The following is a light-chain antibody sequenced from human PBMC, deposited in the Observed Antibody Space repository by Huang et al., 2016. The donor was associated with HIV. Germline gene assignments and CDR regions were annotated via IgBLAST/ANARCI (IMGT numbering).Light chain of an antibody. CDR1: QSVGSN. CDR3: QQYNNWPRGT. J-gene: IGKJ1*01. V-gene: IGKV3-15*01. Sequence: EIVMTQSPAPLSVSPGERATPSCRASQSVGSNLAWDQHKPGQAPRLLIYGASTRATGIAARFSGSGSGTEFTLTSSSLQSEDIAVYHCQQYNNWPRGTFGQGTKVEIK. CDR2: GAS.